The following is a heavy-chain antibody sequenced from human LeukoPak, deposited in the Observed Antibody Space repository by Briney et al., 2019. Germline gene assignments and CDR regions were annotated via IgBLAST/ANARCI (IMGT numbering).Heavy chain of an antibody. D-gene: IGHD3-10*01. Sequence: GRSLRLSCAASGFTFSSYGMHWVRQAPGKGLEWVAVIWYDGSNKYYADSVKGRFTISRDNSKNTLYLQMNSLRAEDTAVYYCARDEQLLWFGELLSHPSYYYYGMDVWGKGTTVTVSS. CDR1: GFTFSSYG. V-gene: IGHV3-33*01. CDR2: IWYDGSNK. CDR3: ARDEQLLWFGELLSHPSYYYYGMDV. J-gene: IGHJ6*04.